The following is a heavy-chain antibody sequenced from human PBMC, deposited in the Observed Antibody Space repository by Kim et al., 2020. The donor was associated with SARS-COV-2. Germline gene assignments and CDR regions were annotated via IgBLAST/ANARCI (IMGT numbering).Heavy chain of an antibody. V-gene: IGHV4-39*01. J-gene: IGHJ4*02. CDR1: GGSISSSSYY. CDR3: ARPIVGATPFES. D-gene: IGHD1-26*01. CDR2: IYYSGST. Sequence: SETLSLTCTVSGGSISSSSYYWGWIRQPPGKGLEWIGSIYYSGSTYYNPSLKSRVTISVDTSKNQFSLKLSSVTAADTAVYYCARPIVGATPFESWGQGTLVTVSS.